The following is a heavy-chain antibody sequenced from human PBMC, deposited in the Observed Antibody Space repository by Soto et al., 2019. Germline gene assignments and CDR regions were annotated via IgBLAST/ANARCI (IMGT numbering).Heavy chain of an antibody. D-gene: IGHD4-17*01. J-gene: IGHJ6*02. V-gene: IGHV4-30-4*01. CDR1: GGSISSGDYY. Sequence: SETLSLTCTVSGGSISSGDYYWSWIRQPPGKGLEWIGYIYYGGSTYYNPSLKSRVTISVDTSKNQFSLKLSSVTAADTAVYYCARTTYGVLYGMDVWGQGTTVTVSS. CDR3: ARTTYGVLYGMDV. CDR2: IYYGGST.